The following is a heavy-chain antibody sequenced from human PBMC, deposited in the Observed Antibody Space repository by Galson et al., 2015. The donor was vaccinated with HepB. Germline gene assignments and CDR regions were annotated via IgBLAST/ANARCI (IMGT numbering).Heavy chain of an antibody. CDR3: ATIRVGFCITTSCKADDFDI. Sequence: SVKVSCKASGYTFTRNGISWVRQAPGQGLEWMGIINPSGGRTNYAQKFQDRVTMTRDTSTSTVYMQLSSLRSEDTAVYYCATIRVGFCITTSCKADDFDIWGQGTMVTVSS. CDR1: GYTFTRNG. D-gene: IGHD2-2*01. J-gene: IGHJ3*02. CDR2: INPSGGRT. V-gene: IGHV1-46*01.